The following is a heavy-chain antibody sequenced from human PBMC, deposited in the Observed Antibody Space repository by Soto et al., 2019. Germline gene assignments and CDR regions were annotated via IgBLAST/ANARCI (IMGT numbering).Heavy chain of an antibody. J-gene: IGHJ4*02. D-gene: IGHD2-8*01. Sequence: GGSLRLSCAASGFTFSSYSMNWVRQAPGKGLEWVSYISSSSSTIYYADSVKGRFTISRDNAKNSLYLQMNSLRDEDTAVYYCARGYCTNGVCYFFDYWGQGTLVTVSS. CDR2: ISSSSSTI. V-gene: IGHV3-48*02. CDR3: ARGYCTNGVCYFFDY. CDR1: GFTFSSYS.